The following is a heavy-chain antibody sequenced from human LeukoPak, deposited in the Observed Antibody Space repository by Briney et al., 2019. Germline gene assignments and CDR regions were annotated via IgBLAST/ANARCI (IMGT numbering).Heavy chain of an antibody. CDR2: IYYSRST. Sequence: SETLSLTCTVSDGSFSSSSYYWGRIRQPPGKGLEWVGCIYYSRSTYYNPSLKSRVTMSVDTSKNQFSVMVSSVTAADTAVYYCARHIVGATMRIDYWGQGTLVTVSS. CDR1: DGSFSSSSYY. J-gene: IGHJ4*02. D-gene: IGHD1-26*01. V-gene: IGHV4-39*01. CDR3: ARHIVGATMRIDY.